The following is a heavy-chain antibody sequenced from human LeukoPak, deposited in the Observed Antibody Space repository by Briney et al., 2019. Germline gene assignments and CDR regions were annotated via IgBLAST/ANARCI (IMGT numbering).Heavy chain of an antibody. V-gene: IGHV3-49*04. D-gene: IGHD3-16*01. J-gene: IGHJ4*02. CDR3: TREGEYGGHTAFFDY. CDR2: IRSKAYGGTT. Sequence: PGRSLRLSCTASGFTFGDYDMSWVRQAPGKGLEWVGFIRSKAYGGTTEYAASVKGRFTISRDDSKGIAYLQMNSLKTEDTAVYYCTREGEYGGHTAFFDYWGQGTLVTVSS. CDR1: GFTFGDYD.